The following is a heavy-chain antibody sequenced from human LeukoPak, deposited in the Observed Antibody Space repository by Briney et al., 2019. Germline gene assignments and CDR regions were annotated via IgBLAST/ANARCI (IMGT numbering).Heavy chain of an antibody. J-gene: IGHJ3*02. CDR3: ASTMIVVVASDAFDI. V-gene: IGHV1-18*01. CDR2: ISAYNGNT. D-gene: IGHD3-22*01. CDR1: GYTFTSYG. Sequence: ASVKVSCKXSGYTFTSYGISWVRQAPRQGLEWMGWISAYNGNTNYAQKLQGRVTMTTDTSTSTAYMELRSLRSDDTAVYYCASTMIVVVASDAFDIWGQGTMVTVSS.